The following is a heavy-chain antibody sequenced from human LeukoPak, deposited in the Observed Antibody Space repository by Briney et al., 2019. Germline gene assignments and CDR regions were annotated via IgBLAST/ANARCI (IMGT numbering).Heavy chain of an antibody. J-gene: IGHJ4*02. V-gene: IGHV3-23*01. CDR1: GFTFSSYA. Sequence: GGSLRLSCAASGFTFSSYAMSWVRQAPGKGLEWVSSISGSGGSTYHADSVKGRFTISRDNSKNTLYLQMNSLRAEDTAVYYCEGSTSWYYFDYWGQGTLVTVSS. D-gene: IGHD2-2*01. CDR3: EGSTSWYYFDY. CDR2: ISGSGGST.